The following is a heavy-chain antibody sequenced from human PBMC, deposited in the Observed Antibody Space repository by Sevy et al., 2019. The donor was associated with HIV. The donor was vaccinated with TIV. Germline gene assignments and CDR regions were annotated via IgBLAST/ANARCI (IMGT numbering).Heavy chain of an antibody. CDR3: ASTREYYSDNSGYFDY. V-gene: IGHV1-24*01. CDR1: GHTLTELP. J-gene: IGHJ4*02. D-gene: IGHD3-22*01. CDR2: FDPEDGER. Sequence: ASVKVSCKFSGHTLTELPIHWVRQAPGKRPEWMGRFDPEDGERIYAQKFQGRVTMTDDTSTDTAYMELSSLRSEDTALYYCASTREYYSDNSGYFDYWGQGTLVTVSS.